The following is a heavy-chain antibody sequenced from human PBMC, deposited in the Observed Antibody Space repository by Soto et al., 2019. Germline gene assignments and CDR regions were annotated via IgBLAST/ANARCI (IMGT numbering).Heavy chain of an antibody. Sequence: QVQLVESGGGVVQPGRSLRLSCAASGFTFSSYGMHWVRQAPGKGLEWVAVISYDGSNKYYADSVKGRFTISRDNSKNTLYLQMSSLRAEDTAVYYCAKQLRFLEWLSANFDSWGQGTLVTVSS. CDR2: ISYDGSNK. V-gene: IGHV3-30*18. CDR3: AKQLRFLEWLSANFDS. J-gene: IGHJ4*02. CDR1: GFTFSSYG. D-gene: IGHD3-3*01.